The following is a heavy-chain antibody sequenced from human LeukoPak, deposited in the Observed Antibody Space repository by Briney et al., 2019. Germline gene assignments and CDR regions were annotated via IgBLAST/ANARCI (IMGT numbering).Heavy chain of an antibody. CDR2: INLSGGST. CDR3: ARGGVLRFLEHLDY. Sequence: ASVKVSCKASGDTFSSCYMHWVRQAPGQGLEWMGIINLSGGSTTYAQKFQGRVTMTRDTSTSTVYMELSSLRSEDTAVYYCARGGVLRFLEHLDYWGQGTLVTVSS. V-gene: IGHV1-46*01. CDR1: GDTFSSCY. D-gene: IGHD3-3*01. J-gene: IGHJ4*02.